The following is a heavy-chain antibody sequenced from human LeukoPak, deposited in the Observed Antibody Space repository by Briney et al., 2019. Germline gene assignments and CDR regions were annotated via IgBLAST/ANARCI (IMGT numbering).Heavy chain of an antibody. Sequence: GGSLRLPCTASGFTFISYWKHWVPQAPGKGLVWVSRINSDGSTTSYAVSVKGRFTISRDTAKNTLYLQMNSLGAEDTAVYYCARGHHYYDSSAYYYWGQGTLVTVSS. CDR2: INSDGSTT. CDR3: ARGHHYYDSSAYYY. D-gene: IGHD3-22*01. CDR1: GFTFISYW. V-gene: IGHV3-74*01. J-gene: IGHJ4*02.